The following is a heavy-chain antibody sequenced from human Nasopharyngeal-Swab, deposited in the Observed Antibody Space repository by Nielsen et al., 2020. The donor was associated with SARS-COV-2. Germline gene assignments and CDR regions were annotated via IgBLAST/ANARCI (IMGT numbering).Heavy chain of an antibody. CDR1: GYSFTGYY. V-gene: IGHV1-2*04. J-gene: IGHJ6*03. CDR2: INPNSGGT. Sequence: ASVKVSCKASGYSFTGYYMHWVRQAPGQGLEWMGWINPNSGGTNYAQKFQGWVTMTRDTSISTAYMELSRLRSDDTAVYYCARGPYYDFWSGYSSYYYMDAWGKGTTVTVSS. D-gene: IGHD3-3*01. CDR3: ARGPYYDFWSGYSSYYYMDA.